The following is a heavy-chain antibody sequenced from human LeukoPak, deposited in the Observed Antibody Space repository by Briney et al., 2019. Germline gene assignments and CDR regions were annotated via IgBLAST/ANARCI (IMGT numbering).Heavy chain of an antibody. Sequence: PGGSLRLSCVASGFTFSSHGMNWARQAPGKGLEWVSGISPNGVITYYADSVKGRFSISRDNYKGTVYLQMNSLRPEDTAVYYCAKDDAWLQFGSWGRGTLVTVSS. J-gene: IGHJ4*02. CDR2: ISPNGVIT. D-gene: IGHD5-24*01. CDR1: GFTFSSHG. CDR3: AKDDAWLQFGS. V-gene: IGHV3-23*01.